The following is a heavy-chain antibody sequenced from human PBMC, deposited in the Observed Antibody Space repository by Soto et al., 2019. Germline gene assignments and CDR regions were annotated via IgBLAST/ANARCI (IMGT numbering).Heavy chain of an antibody. V-gene: IGHV3-23*01. CDR3: AKDFTPDSRWDIDY. D-gene: IGHD1-26*01. J-gene: IGHJ4*02. Sequence: EVQLLESGGGLVQPGGSLRLSCAASGFTFSIYVMNWVRQAPGKGLEWVAGIIGAGAPYYADPVKGRFTISRDNSKNTLYLQMNSLRDEDTALYFCAKDFTPDSRWDIDYWGQGTLVTVSS. CDR2: IIGAGAP. CDR1: GFTFSIYV.